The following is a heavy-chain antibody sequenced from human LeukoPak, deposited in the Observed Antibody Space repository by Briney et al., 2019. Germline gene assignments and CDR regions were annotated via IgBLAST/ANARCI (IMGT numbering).Heavy chain of an antibody. D-gene: IGHD3-22*01. CDR3: ARGYDGSGYYYRNWYFDL. CDR1: GGSISSGSYY. CDR2: MYTSGST. V-gene: IGHV4-61*02. J-gene: IGHJ2*01. Sequence: SETLSLTCTVSGGSISSGSYYWSWIRQPAGQGLEYIGRMYTSGSTNYNPSLNSRVTISVATSKNQFSLKLSSVTAADTAVYYCARGYDGSGYYYRNWYFDLWGRGTLVTVSS.